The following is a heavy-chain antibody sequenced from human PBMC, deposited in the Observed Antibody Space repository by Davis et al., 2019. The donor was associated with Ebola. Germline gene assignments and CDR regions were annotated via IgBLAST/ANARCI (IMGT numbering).Heavy chain of an antibody. D-gene: IGHD3-22*01. CDR2: ISSSSSYI. CDR1: GFTFSSYS. CDR3: ARSLAYDSSGYYHLFDY. Sequence: PGGSLRLSCAASGFTFSSYSMNWVRQAPGKGLEWVSSISSSSSYIYYADSVKGRFTISRDNAKNSLYLQMNSLRAEDTAVYYCARSLAYDSSGYYHLFDYWGQGTLVTVSS. J-gene: IGHJ4*02. V-gene: IGHV3-21*01.